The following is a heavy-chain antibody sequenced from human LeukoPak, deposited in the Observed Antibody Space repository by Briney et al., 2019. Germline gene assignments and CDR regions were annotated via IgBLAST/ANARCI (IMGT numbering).Heavy chain of an antibody. J-gene: IGHJ3*02. D-gene: IGHD5-12*01. CDR2: IKIKTDGGTT. Sequence: PGGSLRLSCAASGFAFSHALMSWVRQAPGKGLEWVGRIKIKTDGGTTDYAAPVKGRFTISRDDSENTLYLQMNSLKTEDTAVYYCTTSRSGYGLDAFDIWGQGTVVTVSS. V-gene: IGHV3-15*01. CDR3: TTSRSGYGLDAFDI. CDR1: GFAFSHAL.